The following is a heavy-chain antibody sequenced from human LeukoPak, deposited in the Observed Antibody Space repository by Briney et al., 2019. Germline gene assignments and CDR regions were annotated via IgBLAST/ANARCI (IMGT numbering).Heavy chain of an antibody. Sequence: SETLSLTCTVSGGSISSHYWSWIRQPPGKGLEWIGYIHYSGSTSYNPSLKSRVTMSLDTSKNHFSLKPTSVTTADTAVYYCAREVVWSGYFEYWGQGVLVSVSS. V-gene: IGHV4-59*11. CDR2: IHYSGST. CDR1: GGSISSHY. D-gene: IGHD3-9*01. CDR3: AREVVWSGYFEY. J-gene: IGHJ4*02.